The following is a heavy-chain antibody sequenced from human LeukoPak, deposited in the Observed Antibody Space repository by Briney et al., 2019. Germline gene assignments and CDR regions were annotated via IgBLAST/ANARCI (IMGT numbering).Heavy chain of an antibody. J-gene: IGHJ5*02. V-gene: IGHV3-33*01. CDR3: ARANYGGNWFDP. Sequence: PGRSLRLSCAASGFTFSSYGMHWVRQAPGKGLEWVAVIWYDGSNKYYADSVKGRFTISRDNSKNTLYLQMNSLRAEDTAVYYCARANYGGNWFDPWGQGTLVTVSS. CDR1: GFTFSSYG. D-gene: IGHD4-23*01. CDR2: IWYDGSNK.